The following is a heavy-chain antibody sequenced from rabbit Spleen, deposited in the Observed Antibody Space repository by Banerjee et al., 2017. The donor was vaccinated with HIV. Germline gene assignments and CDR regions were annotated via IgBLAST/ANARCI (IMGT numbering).Heavy chain of an antibody. D-gene: IGHD2-1*01. CDR3: ARGSAAMTMVITGFYLNL. J-gene: IGHJ4*01. CDR1: GFSFSRGYW. Sequence: QEQLEESGGDLVKPEGSLTLTCTASGFSFSRGYWMSWVRQAPGKGLECIACIYGDRSGSTYYANWAKGRFTISRTSSTTVTLEMTSLTAVDTATYFCARGSAAMTMVITGFYLNLWGPGTLVTVS. CDR2: IYGDRSGST. V-gene: IGHV1S45*01.